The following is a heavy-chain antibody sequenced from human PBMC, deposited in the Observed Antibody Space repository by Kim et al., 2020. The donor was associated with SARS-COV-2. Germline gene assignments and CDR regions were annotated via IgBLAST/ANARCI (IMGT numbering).Heavy chain of an antibody. D-gene: IGHD3-3*01. V-gene: IGHV3-74*01. J-gene: IGHJ6*02. Sequence: RFTISRDNAKNTLYLQMNSLRAEDTAVYYCARERVITIFGVVIRRYYGMDVWGQGTTVTVSS. CDR3: ARERVITIFGVVIRRYYGMDV.